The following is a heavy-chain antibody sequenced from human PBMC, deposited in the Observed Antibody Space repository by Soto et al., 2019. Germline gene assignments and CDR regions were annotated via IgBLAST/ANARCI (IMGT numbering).Heavy chain of an antibody. CDR3: VTHDGARSWFDP. CDR2: MNPNSGNT. D-gene: IGHD1-1*01. J-gene: IGHJ5*02. V-gene: IGHV1-8*01. Sequence: QVQLVQSGAEVKKPGASVKVSCKASGYTFTSYDISWVRQATGQGLEWMGWMNPNSGNTGYAQKFQGRVTMTRNTSISTAYMELSSLRSEDTAVYYCVTHDGARSWFDPWGQGTLVTVSS. CDR1: GYTFTSYD.